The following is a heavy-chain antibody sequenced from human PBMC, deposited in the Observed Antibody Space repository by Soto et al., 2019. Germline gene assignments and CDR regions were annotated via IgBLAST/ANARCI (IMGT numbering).Heavy chain of an antibody. V-gene: IGHV1-3*01. D-gene: IGHD3-10*01. J-gene: IGHJ4*02. CDR2: INAGNGNT. CDR1: GYTFTSYP. CDR3: ARFLAGSGSSPGGY. Sequence: ASVKVSCKASGYTFTSYPMHWVRQAPGQRLEWMGWINAGNGNTKYSQKFQGRVTITRDTSASTAYMELSSLRSEDTAVYYCARFLAGSGSSPGGYCGQGTLVTGSS.